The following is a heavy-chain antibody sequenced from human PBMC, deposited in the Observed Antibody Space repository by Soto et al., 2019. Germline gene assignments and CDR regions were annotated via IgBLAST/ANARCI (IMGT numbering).Heavy chain of an antibody. CDR3: ANTGGGLIDY. V-gene: IGHV3-23*01. J-gene: IGHJ4*02. Sequence: EVQLLESGGGLVQPGGSLRLSCAASGFSFDTYVMSWVRQAPGKGLEWVSRISGGADTIYYAESVKGRFTISRDNSKTTLYLQMNSLRAEDTGVYYCANTGGGLIDYWGQGSLVTVSS. CDR2: ISGGADTI. D-gene: IGHD1-1*01. CDR1: GFSFDTYV.